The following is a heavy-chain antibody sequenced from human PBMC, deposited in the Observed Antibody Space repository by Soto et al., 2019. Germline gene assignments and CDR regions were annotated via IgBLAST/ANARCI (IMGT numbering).Heavy chain of an antibody. CDR2: IIPIFGTA. D-gene: IGHD4-17*01. Sequence: QVQLVQSGAEVKKPGSSVKVSCKASGGTFSRYAINWVRQAPGQGLEWMGGIIPIFGTAKYAQKFQDRITLTADESTTTASRELSSLTSEDTAVYYCARVFSGDYSFFFAYWGQGTLVTVSS. CDR1: GGTFSRYA. V-gene: IGHV1-69*12. CDR3: ARVFSGDYSFFFAY. J-gene: IGHJ4*02.